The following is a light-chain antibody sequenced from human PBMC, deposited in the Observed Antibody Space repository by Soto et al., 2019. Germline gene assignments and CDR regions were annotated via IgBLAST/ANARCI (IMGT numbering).Light chain of an antibody. CDR2: GAS. J-gene: IGKJ5*01. Sequence: DIQMTQSPSFVSASVGDRVTITCRASKGISRWLAWYQQRPGKAPEILSYGASSLQRGVPSRFIGSGSGTDFTLTISCLQPEDFATYYCQQANSFPLTFGQGTRLEIK. CDR3: QQANSFPLT. CDR1: KGISRW. V-gene: IGKV1-12*01.